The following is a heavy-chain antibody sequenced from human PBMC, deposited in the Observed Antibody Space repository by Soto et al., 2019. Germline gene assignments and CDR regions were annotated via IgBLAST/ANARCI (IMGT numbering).Heavy chain of an antibody. V-gene: IGHV6-1*01. J-gene: IGHJ4*02. CDR2: TWYRSKWYY. Sequence: QVPLQQSGPGLVKPSQTLSLTCAISGDSVSNDNAIWNWIRQSPSRGLEWLGRTWYRSKWYYEYDESVKSRITINPDTPKNQFSLQLNSVTPEDTAVYYCARSIKGAAYFDYWGQGTLVTVSS. CDR3: ARSIKGAAYFDY. D-gene: IGHD6-25*01. CDR1: GDSVSNDNAI.